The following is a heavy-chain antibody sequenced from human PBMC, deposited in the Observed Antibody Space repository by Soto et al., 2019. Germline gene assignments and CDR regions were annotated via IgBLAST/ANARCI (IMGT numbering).Heavy chain of an antibody. Sequence: QVQLLQSGAEVKKPGASVKVACNASGYTFTNYGITWVRQSPGQGLEWMGWIIAYNGDAHYTQRLQGRVTMTTDTSTRTAYMELRGLRSDDTAVYYCARVRKPVGYFYYYMDVLGKGTTFTVSS. J-gene: IGHJ6*03. CDR1: GYTFTNYG. V-gene: IGHV1-18*01. CDR3: ARVRKPVGYFYYYMDV. CDR2: IIAYNGDA.